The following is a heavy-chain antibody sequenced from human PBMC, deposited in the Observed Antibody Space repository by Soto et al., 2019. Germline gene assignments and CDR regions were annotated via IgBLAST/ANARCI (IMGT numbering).Heavy chain of an antibody. J-gene: IGHJ4*02. CDR2: IYYSGST. Sequence: SETLSLTCTVSGGSISSGCYYWSWIRQHPGKGLEWIGYIYYSGSTYYNPSLKSRVTISLDTSKNQFSLKLSSVTAADTAVYYSARVADYDVWTGYYKPYYFEYWGQGTMVTVSS. CDR1: GGSISSGCYY. CDR3: ARVADYDVWTGYYKPYYFEY. D-gene: IGHD3-9*01. V-gene: IGHV4-31*03.